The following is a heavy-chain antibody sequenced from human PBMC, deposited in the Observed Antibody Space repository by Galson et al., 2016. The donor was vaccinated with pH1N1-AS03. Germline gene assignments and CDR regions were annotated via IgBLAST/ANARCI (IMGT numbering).Heavy chain of an antibody. CDR2: TYYRSKWYN. J-gene: IGHJ4*02. V-gene: IGHV6-1*01. CDR3: ARDHLGAGPAFDY. D-gene: IGHD1-26*01. CDR1: GDSVSSNGAA. Sequence: CAISGDSVSSNGAAWNWIRQSPSRGLEWLGRTYYRSKWYNDYAVSVKGRITIYADTSRNQFSLQLNSVTPEDTAVYYCARDHLGAGPAFDYWGQGTLVAVSS.